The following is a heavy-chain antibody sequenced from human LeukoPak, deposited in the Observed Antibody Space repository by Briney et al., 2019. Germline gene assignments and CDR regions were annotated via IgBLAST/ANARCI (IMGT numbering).Heavy chain of an antibody. D-gene: IGHD4-17*01. CDR1: GFTFSDYY. Sequence: PGGSLRLSCAASGFTFSDYYMSWIRQAPGKGLEWVSYISSSGSTIYYADSVKGRFTISRDNAKNSLYLQMNSLRAEDTAVYYCARSLYYGDYDGAFDIWGQGTMVTVSS. CDR2: ISSSGSTI. V-gene: IGHV3-11*01. J-gene: IGHJ3*02. CDR3: ARSLYYGDYDGAFDI.